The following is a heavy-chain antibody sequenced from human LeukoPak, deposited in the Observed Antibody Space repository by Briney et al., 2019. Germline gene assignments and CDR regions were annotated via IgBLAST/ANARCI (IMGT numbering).Heavy chain of an antibody. D-gene: IGHD2-2*01. Sequence: SETLCLTCGVHGGSFSGYHWSWIRQPPGKGLEWIGEINHSGSTNYNSSLKSRVTISVDTSKNQFSLKLSSVTAADTAVYYCARSSNLAYSWFDPWGQGTLVTVSS. CDR1: GGSFSGYH. V-gene: IGHV4-34*01. CDR2: INHSGST. CDR3: ARSSNLAYSWFDP. J-gene: IGHJ5*02.